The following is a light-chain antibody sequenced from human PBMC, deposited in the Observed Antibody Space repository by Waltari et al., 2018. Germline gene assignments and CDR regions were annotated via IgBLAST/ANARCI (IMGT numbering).Light chain of an antibody. V-gene: IGKV1-27*01. CDR3: QKYNSAPLT. J-gene: IGKJ3*01. CDR2: GSS. CDR1: QAINNY. Sequence: DIQMTQSPSSLSASVGDRVTITCRASQAINNYLVWYQQKPGKVPKVLIYGSSTLQSGVPSRFSGSGSGTDFTLTITSLQPEDVATYYCQKYNSAPLTFGPGTKVDIK.